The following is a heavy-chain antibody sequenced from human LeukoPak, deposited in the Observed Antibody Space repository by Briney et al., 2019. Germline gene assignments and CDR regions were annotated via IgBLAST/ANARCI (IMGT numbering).Heavy chain of an antibody. V-gene: IGHV3-74*01. CDR2: INSDGTTT. D-gene: IGHD5-12*01. CDR1: AFNFTAYW. Sequence: GGSLRLSCASSAFNFTAYWMHWVRQDPRQGLLWVARINSDGTTTNYAASVKGRFTISRDNAKNTLFLQMNSLRAEDTAVYFCAVSNGGYGPWGQGALVTVSS. J-gene: IGHJ5*02. CDR3: AVSNGGYGP.